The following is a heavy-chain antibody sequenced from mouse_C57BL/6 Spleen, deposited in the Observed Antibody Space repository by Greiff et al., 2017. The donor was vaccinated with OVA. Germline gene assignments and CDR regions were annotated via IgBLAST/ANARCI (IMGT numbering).Heavy chain of an antibody. D-gene: IGHD1-1*01. CDR1: GFTFSDYG. V-gene: IGHV5-17*01. CDR3: ARAVVAYYYAMDY. Sequence: EVNLVESGGGLVKPGGSLKLSCAASGFTFSDYGMHWVRQAPEKGLEWVAYISSGSSTIYYADTVKGRFTISRDNAKNTLFLQMTSLRSEDTAMYYCARAVVAYYYAMDYWGQGTSVTVSS. J-gene: IGHJ4*01. CDR2: ISSGSSTI.